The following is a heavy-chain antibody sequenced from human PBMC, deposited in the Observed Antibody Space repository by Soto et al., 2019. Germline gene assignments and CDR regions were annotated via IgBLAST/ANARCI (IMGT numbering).Heavy chain of an antibody. CDR1: GGCISSSSYY. Sequence: SETLSLTCTVSGGCISSSSYYWGWIRQPPGKALEWIGSIYYSGSTYYNPSLKSRVTISVDTSKNQFSLKLSSVTAADTAVYYCARHVGQMATYYCECLGQRTLIISSS. CDR3: ARHVGQMATYYCEC. V-gene: IGHV4-39*01. D-gene: IGHD1-26*01. CDR2: IYYSGST. J-gene: IGHJ4*02.